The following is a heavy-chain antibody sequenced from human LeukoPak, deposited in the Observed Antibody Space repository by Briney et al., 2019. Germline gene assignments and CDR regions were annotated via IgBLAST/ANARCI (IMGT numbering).Heavy chain of an antibody. J-gene: IGHJ4*02. V-gene: IGHV4-39*01. CDR1: GDSVSSTNYR. D-gene: IGHD6-19*01. CDR2: IYFNGST. Sequence: SGTLSLTCTVSGDSVSSTNYRWGWIRQPPGMGLQWIGTIYFNGSTSYNPSLKSRVTISVDTSKNHFSLKVTSVTAADTAVYYCARQVSVVGSGWYPFDYWGPGTLVTVSS. CDR3: ARQVSVVGSGWYPFDY.